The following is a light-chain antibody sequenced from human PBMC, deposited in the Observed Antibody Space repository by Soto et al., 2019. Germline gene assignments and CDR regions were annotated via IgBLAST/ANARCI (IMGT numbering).Light chain of an antibody. CDR3: QSYDSSLSSYV. CDR1: SSNIGAGYD. Sequence: QAVVTQPPSVSGAPGQRVTISCTGSSSNIGAGYDVHWYQQLPGTAPKLLIYGNSNRPSVVPDRFSGSKSGTSASLAITGLQAEDEADYYCQSYDSSLSSYVFGTGTKVTVL. CDR2: GNS. J-gene: IGLJ1*01. V-gene: IGLV1-40*01.